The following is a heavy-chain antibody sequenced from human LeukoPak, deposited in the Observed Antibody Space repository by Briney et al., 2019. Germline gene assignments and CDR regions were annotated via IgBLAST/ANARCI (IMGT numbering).Heavy chain of an antibody. Sequence: PSETLSLTCTVSGGSLSTDYWSWIRQPPGKGLEWIGYIHYSGSTNYNPSLRSRVTISVDTSKNQFSLRLSSVTAADTAVYYCARIYCSSTTCYFDYWGQGTLVTVSS. CDR3: ARIYCSSTTCYFDY. J-gene: IGHJ4*02. CDR2: IHYSGST. V-gene: IGHV4-59*01. CDR1: GGSLSTDY. D-gene: IGHD2-2*01.